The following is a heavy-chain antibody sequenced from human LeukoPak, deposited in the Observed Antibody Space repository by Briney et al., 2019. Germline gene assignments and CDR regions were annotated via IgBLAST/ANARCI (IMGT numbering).Heavy chain of an antibody. V-gene: IGHV3-53*01. Sequence: GGSLRLSCAASGFTVSSNYMTWVRQAPGKGLEWVSAIYSGGSTYYADSVKGRFTISRDNSKNTLYLQMNSLRAEDTAVYYCASIVAAGKGYFDYWGQGTLVTVSS. CDR3: ASIVAAGKGYFDY. D-gene: IGHD6-13*01. CDR2: IYSGGST. CDR1: GFTVSSNY. J-gene: IGHJ4*02.